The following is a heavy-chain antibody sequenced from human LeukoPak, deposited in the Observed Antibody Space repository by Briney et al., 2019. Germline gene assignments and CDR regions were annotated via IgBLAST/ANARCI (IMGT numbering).Heavy chain of an antibody. CDR3: ARFPCGGDCSRDVAFDI. J-gene: IGHJ3*02. CDR1: GFTFSDYY. D-gene: IGHD2-21*02. Sequence: GGSLRLSCAASGFTFSDYYMSWTRQAPGKGLEWVSYISSSGSTIYYADSVKGRFTISRDNAKNSLYLQMNSLRAEDTAVYYCARFPCGGDCSRDVAFDIWGQGTMVTVSS. V-gene: IGHV3-11*04. CDR2: ISSSGSTI.